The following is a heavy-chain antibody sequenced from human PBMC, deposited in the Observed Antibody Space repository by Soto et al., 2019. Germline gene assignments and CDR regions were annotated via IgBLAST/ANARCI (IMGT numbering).Heavy chain of an antibody. D-gene: IGHD3-22*01. V-gene: IGHV4-30-4*01. CDR1: GGSISSGDYY. J-gene: IGHJ4*02. CDR2: IYYSGST. Sequence: SETLSLTCTVSGGSISSGDYYWSWIRQPPGKGLEWIGYIYYSGSTYYNPSLKSRITISVDTSKNQFSLKLSSVTAADTAVYYCAKDRVPNDSSGYYSILTDSWGQGTVVTVSS. CDR3: AKDRVPNDSSGYYSILTDS.